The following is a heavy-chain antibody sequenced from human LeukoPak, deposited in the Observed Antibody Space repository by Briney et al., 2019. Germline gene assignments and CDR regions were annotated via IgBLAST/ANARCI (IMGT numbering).Heavy chain of an antibody. CDR1: GGSISSYY. CDR3: ARVSYYDILTGYRSAFDY. CDR2: IYYSGST. D-gene: IGHD3-9*01. V-gene: IGHV4-59*01. J-gene: IGHJ4*02. Sequence: PSETLCLTRTVSGGSISSYYWSWIRQPPGKGLEWIGYIYYSGSTNYNPSLKSRDTISVDTSKTQFSLKLSSVTAADTAVYYCARVSYYDILTGYRSAFDYWGQGTLVTVSS.